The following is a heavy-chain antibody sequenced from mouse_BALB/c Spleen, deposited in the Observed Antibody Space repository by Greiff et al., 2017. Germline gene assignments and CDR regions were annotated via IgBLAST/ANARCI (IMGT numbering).Heavy chain of an antibody. J-gene: IGHJ2*01. Sequence: VHVKQSGPELMKPGASVKISCKASGYSFTSYYMHWVKQSHGKSLEWIGYIDPFNGGTSYNQKFKGKATLTVDKSSSTAYMHLSSLTSEDSAVYYCARGDGYSYWGQGTTLTVSS. CDR3: ARGDGYSY. D-gene: IGHD2-3*01. CDR1: GYSFTSYY. CDR2: IDPFNGGT. V-gene: IGHV1S135*01.